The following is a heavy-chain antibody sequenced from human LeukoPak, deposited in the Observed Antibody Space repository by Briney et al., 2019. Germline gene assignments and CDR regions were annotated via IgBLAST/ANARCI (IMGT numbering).Heavy chain of an antibody. V-gene: IGHV3-64*01. CDR3: ARYGSGSYYIYYYYYMDV. Sequence: PGGSLRLSCAASGFTFSSYAMHWVRQAPGKGLEYVSAISSNGGSTYYANSVKGRFTISRDNSKNTLYLQMGSLRAEDMAVYYCARYGSGSYYIYYYYYMDVWGKGTTVTVSS. J-gene: IGHJ6*03. D-gene: IGHD3-10*01. CDR1: GFTFSSYA. CDR2: ISSNGGST.